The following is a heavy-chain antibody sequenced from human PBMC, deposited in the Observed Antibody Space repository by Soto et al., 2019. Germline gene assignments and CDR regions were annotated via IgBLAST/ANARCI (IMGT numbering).Heavy chain of an antibody. CDR2: IIPIFGTA. J-gene: IGHJ6*02. CDR1: GGTFSSYA. V-gene: IGHV1-69*13. Sequence: VASVKVSCKASGGTFSSYAISWVRQAPGQGLEWMGGIIPIFGTANYAQKFQGRVTITADESTSTAYMELSSLRSEDTAVYYCARDWKDFWSGYHGMDVWGQGTTVTVSS. D-gene: IGHD3-3*01. CDR3: ARDWKDFWSGYHGMDV.